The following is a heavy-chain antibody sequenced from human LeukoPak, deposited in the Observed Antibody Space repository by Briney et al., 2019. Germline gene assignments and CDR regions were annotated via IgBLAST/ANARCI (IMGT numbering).Heavy chain of an antibody. J-gene: IGHJ4*02. CDR3: ARDDYGDYPDY. D-gene: IGHD4-17*01. V-gene: IGHV3-66*02. CDR2: FHSGGST. CDR1: GFTVSDEY. Sequence: GGSLRLSCAASGFTVSDEYMTWVRQAPGKGLEWVSVFHSGGSTYYADSVKGRFTISRDSSENTLSLQMNSLRAEDSAVYYCARDDYGDYPDYWGQGTLVTVSS.